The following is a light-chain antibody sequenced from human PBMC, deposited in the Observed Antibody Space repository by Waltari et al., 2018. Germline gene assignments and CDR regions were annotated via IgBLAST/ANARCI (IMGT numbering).Light chain of an antibody. Sequence: DIQMTKSPSPSSASAGDRLTITCLASQTIRVYLNCYQQKPGKSPNSLLSSVSSLQSGVPARFSSNASGTHFTLTVNSLEPEDFATYYCQQGNKTPHTFGEGTKVEIK. CDR3: QQGNKTPHT. CDR2: SVS. J-gene: IGKJ4*01. CDR1: QTIRVY. V-gene: IGKV1-39*01.